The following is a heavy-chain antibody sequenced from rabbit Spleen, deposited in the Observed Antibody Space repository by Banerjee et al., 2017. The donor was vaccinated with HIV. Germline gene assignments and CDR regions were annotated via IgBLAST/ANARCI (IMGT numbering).Heavy chain of an antibody. D-gene: IGHD7-1*01. J-gene: IGHJ3*01. CDR2: IYTSSGTT. V-gene: IGHV1S43*01. Sequence: GDLVKPGGSLTLTCKASGFTISSNYYMCWVRQAPGKGLEWIGCIYTSSGTTYYASWVNGRFTISKSTSLNTVTLQMTSLTGADTATYFCARELDPGSAGYSDLSLWGQGTLVTVS. CDR3: ARELDPGSAGYSDLSL. CDR1: GFTISSNYY.